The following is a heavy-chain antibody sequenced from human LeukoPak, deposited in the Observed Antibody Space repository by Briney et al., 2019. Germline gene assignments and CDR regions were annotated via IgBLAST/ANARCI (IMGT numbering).Heavy chain of an antibody. V-gene: IGHV3-21*01. CDR3: ARDWGYYYYYGMDV. Sequence: GGSLRLSCAASGFTFSSYSMNWVRQAPGKGLEWVSSISSSSSYIYYADSVKGRFTISRDNAKNSLYLQMNSLRAEDTAVYYCARDWGYYYYYGMDVWGQGTTITVSS. CDR2: ISSSSSYI. J-gene: IGHJ6*02. D-gene: IGHD3-16*01. CDR1: GFTFSSYS.